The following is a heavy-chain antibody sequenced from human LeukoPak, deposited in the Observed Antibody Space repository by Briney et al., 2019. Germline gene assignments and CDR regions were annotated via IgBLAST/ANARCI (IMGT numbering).Heavy chain of an antibody. CDR3: ARVYCGGDCWYAFDI. CDR1: GGSFSGYY. Sequence: SETLSLTCVVYGGSFSGYYWSWLRQPPGKGLEWIGEINHSGSTNYNPSLKSRVTISVDTSKNQFSLKLSSVTAADTAVYYCARVYCGGDCWYAFDIWGQGTMVTVSS. CDR2: INHSGST. J-gene: IGHJ3*02. V-gene: IGHV4-34*01. D-gene: IGHD2-21*02.